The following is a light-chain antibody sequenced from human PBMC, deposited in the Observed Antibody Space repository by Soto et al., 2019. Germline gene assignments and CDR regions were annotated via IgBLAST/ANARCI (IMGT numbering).Light chain of an antibody. CDR2: GDS. J-gene: IGLJ1*01. V-gene: IGLV1-40*01. CDR3: PSYDSTLDARYV. CDR1: GSNIVAGYD. Sequence: QSVLTQPPSVSGAPGQRVTISCTGCGSNIVAGYDVHWYQHRPGTAPKLLVFGDSHRPSGVPDRFSGSQSGTSASLAITGLQAEDERDYYSPSYDSTLDARYVFGTGTKLTVL.